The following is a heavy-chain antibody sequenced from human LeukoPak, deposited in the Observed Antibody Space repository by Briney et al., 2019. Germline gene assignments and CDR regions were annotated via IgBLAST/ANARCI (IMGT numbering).Heavy chain of an antibody. D-gene: IGHD3-10*01. CDR2: ISYDGSNK. Sequence: GRSLRLSCAASGFTFSSYGMHWVRQAPGKGLEWVAVISYDGSNKYYADSVKGRFTISRDNSKNTLYLQMNSLRAEDTAVYYCAKVMGSGIDRPLDYWGQGTLVTVSS. V-gene: IGHV3-30*18. CDR1: GFTFSSYG. J-gene: IGHJ4*02. CDR3: AKVMGSGIDRPLDY.